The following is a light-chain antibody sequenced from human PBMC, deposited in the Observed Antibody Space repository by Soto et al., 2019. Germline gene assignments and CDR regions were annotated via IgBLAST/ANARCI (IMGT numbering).Light chain of an antibody. V-gene: IGLV2-23*01. CDR2: EGS. CDR1: SSDVGSYNL. Sequence: QSVLTQPASVSGSPGQSITISCTGTSSDVGSYNLVSWYQQHPGKAPKLIIFEGSKRPSGVSDRFSGSKSGITASLTISGLQAEDEADYYCCSFAGSSTWVFGVGTKVTVL. CDR3: CSFAGSSTWV. J-gene: IGLJ3*02.